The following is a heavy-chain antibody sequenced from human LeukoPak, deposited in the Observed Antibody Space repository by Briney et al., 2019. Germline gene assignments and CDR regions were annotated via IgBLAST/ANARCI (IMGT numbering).Heavy chain of an antibody. CDR3: ARFGTMVRGVIDY. CDR1: GYTFTGYY. V-gene: IGHV1-2*02. D-gene: IGHD3-10*01. CDR2: INPNSGGT. J-gene: IGHJ4*02. Sequence: ASVKVSCKASGYTFTGYYMHWVRQAPGQGLEWMGWINPNSGGTNYAQKFQGGVTMTRDTSISTAYMELSSLRSEDTAVYYCARFGTMVRGVIDYWGQGTLVTVSS.